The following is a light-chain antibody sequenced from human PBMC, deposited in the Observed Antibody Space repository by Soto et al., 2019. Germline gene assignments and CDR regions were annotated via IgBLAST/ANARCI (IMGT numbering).Light chain of an antibody. CDR3: QSYDSSLSSYV. CDR1: SSNIGAGYD. CDR2: GNS. V-gene: IGLV1-40*01. J-gene: IGLJ1*01. Sequence: QFVLTQAPSGSGAPGQRVTISCTGSSSNIGAGYDVHWYQQLPGTAPKLLIYGNSNRPSGVPDRFSGSKSGTSASLAITGLQAEDEADYYCQSYDSSLSSYVFGTGTKVTVL.